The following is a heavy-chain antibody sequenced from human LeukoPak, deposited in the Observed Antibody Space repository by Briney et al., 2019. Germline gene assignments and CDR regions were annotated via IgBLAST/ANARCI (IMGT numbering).Heavy chain of an antibody. CDR3: ARGSDFWSGYYFDY. D-gene: IGHD3-3*01. Sequence: PSQTLSLTCTVSGGSISSGSYYWSWIWQPAGKGLEWIGRIYTSGNTNYNPSLKSRVTISVDTSKNQFSLKLSSVTAADTAVYYCARGSDFWSGYYFDYWGQGTLVTVSS. CDR2: IYTSGNT. CDR1: GGSISSGSYY. J-gene: IGHJ4*02. V-gene: IGHV4-61*02.